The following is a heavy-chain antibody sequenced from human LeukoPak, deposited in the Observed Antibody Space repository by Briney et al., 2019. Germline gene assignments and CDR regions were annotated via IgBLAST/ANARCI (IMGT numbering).Heavy chain of an antibody. CDR3: ASPYSSRWYELCY. D-gene: IGHD6-13*01. Sequence: PGGSPRLARAASGSTFSSYSMNWVRQAPGKGLEWVSSISSSSSYIYYADSVKGRFTISRDNAKNSLYLQMNSLRVEDTAVYYCASPYSSRWYELCYWGQGTLATVSS. CDR1: GSTFSSYS. CDR2: ISSSSSYI. V-gene: IGHV3-21*01. J-gene: IGHJ4*02.